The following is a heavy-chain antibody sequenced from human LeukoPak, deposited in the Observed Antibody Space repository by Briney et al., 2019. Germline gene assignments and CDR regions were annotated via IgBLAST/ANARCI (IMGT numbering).Heavy chain of an antibody. CDR1: SASFTSYG. Sequence: ASMKVSCKASSASFTSYGFSWVRLAPGQGLEWLGWISAYNGNTNYARKVQGRVTLTTDPSTTTVYIELRSLTSDDTAVYYCARALFTNFDYDGSGYRSGPGAYWGQGTPVTVSS. CDR3: ARALFTNFDYDGSGYRSGPGAY. J-gene: IGHJ4*02. V-gene: IGHV1-18*01. CDR2: ISAYNGNT. D-gene: IGHD3-22*01.